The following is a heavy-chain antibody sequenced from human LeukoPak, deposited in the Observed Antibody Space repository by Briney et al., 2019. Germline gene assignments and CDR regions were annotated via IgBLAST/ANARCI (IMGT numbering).Heavy chain of an antibody. CDR3: ASRSRSIAARPRSSYYYYMDV. CDR2: INPNSGGT. Sequence: ASVKVSCKASGYTFTGYYMHWVRQAPGQGLEWMGWINPNSGGTNYAQKFQGRVTMTRDTSISTAYMELSRLRSDDTAVYYCASRSRSIAARPRSSYYYYMDVWGKGTTVTVSS. V-gene: IGHV1-2*02. CDR1: GYTFTGYY. D-gene: IGHD6-6*01. J-gene: IGHJ6*03.